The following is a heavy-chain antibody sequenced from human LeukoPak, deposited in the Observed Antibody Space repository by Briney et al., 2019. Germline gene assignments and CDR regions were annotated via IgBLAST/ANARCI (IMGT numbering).Heavy chain of an antibody. CDR3: ARLANYYDSSGYQGGIDY. V-gene: IGHV1-69*13. J-gene: IGHJ4*02. D-gene: IGHD3-22*01. CDR2: IIPIFGTA. Sequence: ASVKVSCKASGGTFSSYAISWVRQAPGQGLEWIGGIIPIFGTANYAQKFQGRVTITADESTSTAYMELSSLRSEDTAVYYCARLANYYDSSGYQGGIDYWGQGTLVTVSS. CDR1: GGTFSSYA.